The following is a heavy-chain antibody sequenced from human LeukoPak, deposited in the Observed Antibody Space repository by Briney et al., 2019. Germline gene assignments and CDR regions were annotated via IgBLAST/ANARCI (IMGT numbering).Heavy chain of an antibody. CDR3: AKTRYGDYDY. Sequence: GGSLRLSCAASGFTFSSYAMSWVRQAPGKGLEWASTISAGGTYYADSVKGRFTISRDNSKNTLYLQMNSLRAEDTAVYYCAKTRYGDYDYWGQGTLVTVSS. V-gene: IGHV3-23*01. CDR1: GFTFSSYA. CDR2: ISAGGT. D-gene: IGHD4-17*01. J-gene: IGHJ4*02.